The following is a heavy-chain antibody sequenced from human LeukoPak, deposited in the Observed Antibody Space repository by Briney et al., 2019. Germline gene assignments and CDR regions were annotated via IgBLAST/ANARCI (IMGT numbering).Heavy chain of an antibody. D-gene: IGHD2-21*02. CDR2: INHSGST. V-gene: IGHV4-34*01. CDR3: ARGGFYCGGDCYVDY. J-gene: IGHJ4*02. Sequence: SETLSLTCAVSGGSFSPYYWSWVRQPPGKGLEWIGEINHSGSTNYNPSLKSRVTISVDTSKNQFSLRLSSVTAADTAVYYCARGGFYCGGDCYVDYWGQGTLVTVSS. CDR1: GGSFSPYY.